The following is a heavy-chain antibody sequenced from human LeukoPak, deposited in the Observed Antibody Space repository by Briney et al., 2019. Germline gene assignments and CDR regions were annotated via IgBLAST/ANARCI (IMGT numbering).Heavy chain of an antibody. CDR3: ATKLPGTTHYYYGMDV. Sequence: ASVKVSCKVSGYTLTELSMHWVRQAPGKGLEWMGGFDPEDGETIYAQKFQGRVTMTEDTSTDTAYMELSSLRSEDTAVYYCATKLPGTTHYYYGMDVWGQGTTVTVSS. D-gene: IGHD1-1*01. CDR2: FDPEDGET. J-gene: IGHJ6*02. V-gene: IGHV1-24*01. CDR1: GYTLTELS.